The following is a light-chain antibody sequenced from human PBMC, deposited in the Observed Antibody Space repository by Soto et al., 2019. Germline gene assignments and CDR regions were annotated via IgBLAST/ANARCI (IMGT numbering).Light chain of an antibody. Sequence: DIQMTQSPSPLAASVGDRVTITCRDSQSISSWLAWYQQKPGKAPKLLIYKASSLESGVPSRFSGSGSGTEFTLTISSLQPDDFATYYCQQYTSYPTFGQGTRLEIK. CDR1: QSISSW. CDR2: KAS. CDR3: QQYTSYPT. V-gene: IGKV1-5*03. J-gene: IGKJ5*01.